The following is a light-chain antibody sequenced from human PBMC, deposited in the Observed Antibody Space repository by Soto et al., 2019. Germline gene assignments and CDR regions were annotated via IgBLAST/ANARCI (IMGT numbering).Light chain of an antibody. J-gene: IGKJ5*01. V-gene: IGKV1D-12*01. Sequence: DIQMTQSPSAVPAAVGARGPIPCRASQVMRSWVAWYKQKPGTAPKLLILGASSLQRWVPSRFRGSGAVTDFTLTISSLTPEDFATYYCQQAHRFPITFGQGTRLEIK. CDR1: QVMRSW. CDR2: GAS. CDR3: QQAHRFPIT.